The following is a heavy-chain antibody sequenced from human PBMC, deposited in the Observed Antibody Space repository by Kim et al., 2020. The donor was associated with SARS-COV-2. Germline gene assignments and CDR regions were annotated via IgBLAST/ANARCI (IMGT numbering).Heavy chain of an antibody. CDR3: ARGSGYWGSGSYYKPYYYYYGMDV. CDR1: GFTFSDYY. Sequence: GGSLRLSCAASGFTFSDYYMSWIRQAPGKGLEWVSYISSSGSTIYYADSVKGRFTISRDNAKNSLYLQMNSLRAEDTAVYYCARGSGYWGSGSYYKPYYYYYGMDVWGQGTTVTVSS. J-gene: IGHJ6*02. V-gene: IGHV3-11*04. CDR2: ISSSGSTI. D-gene: IGHD3-10*01.